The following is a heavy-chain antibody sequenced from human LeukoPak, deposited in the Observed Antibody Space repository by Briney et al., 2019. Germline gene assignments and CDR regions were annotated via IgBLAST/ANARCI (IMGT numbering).Heavy chain of an antibody. CDR3: ATEGHYDSSGMLY. Sequence: GGSLRLSCAAAGFTVSSNYMSWVRQAPGKGLEWVANINQDGNEKYYVDSVKGRFTISRDNAMNSLYLQMNSLRAEDTAVYYCATEGHYDSSGMLYWGQGTLVTVSS. CDR1: GFTVSSNY. J-gene: IGHJ4*02. D-gene: IGHD3-22*01. V-gene: IGHV3-7*01. CDR2: INQDGNEK.